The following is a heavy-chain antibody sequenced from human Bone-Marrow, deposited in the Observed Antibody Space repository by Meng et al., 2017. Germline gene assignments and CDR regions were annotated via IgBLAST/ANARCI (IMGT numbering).Heavy chain of an antibody. D-gene: IGHD6-13*01. Sequence: SETLSLTCTVSGGSISSYYWGWIRQPPGKGLEWIGSIYHSGSTYYNPSLKSRVTISVDTSKNQFSLKLSSVTAADTAVYYCARIDSSSWSNWFDPWGQGTLVTVSS. V-gene: IGHV4-39*07. CDR2: IYHSGST. CDR3: ARIDSSSWSNWFDP. J-gene: IGHJ5*02. CDR1: GGSISSYY.